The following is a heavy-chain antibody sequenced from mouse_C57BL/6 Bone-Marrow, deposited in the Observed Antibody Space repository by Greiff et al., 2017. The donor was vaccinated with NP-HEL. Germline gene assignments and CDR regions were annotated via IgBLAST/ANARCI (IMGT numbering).Heavy chain of an antibody. J-gene: IGHJ3*01. Sequence: QVQLKQSGAELVRPGTSVKMSCKASGYTFTNYWIGWAKQRPGHGLEWIGDIYPGGGYTNYNEKFKGKATLTADKSSSTAYMQFSSLTSEDSAIYYCAFYYGNYWFAYWGQGTLVTVSA. CDR2: IYPGGGYT. CDR3: AFYYGNYWFAY. CDR1: GYTFTNYW. V-gene: IGHV1-63*01. D-gene: IGHD2-1*01.